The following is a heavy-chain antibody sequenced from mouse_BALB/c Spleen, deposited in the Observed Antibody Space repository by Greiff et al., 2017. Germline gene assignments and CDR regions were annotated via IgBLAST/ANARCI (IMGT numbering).Heavy chain of an antibody. Sequence: EVQLQQSGAELVKPGASVKLSCTASGFNIKDTYMHWVKQRPEQGLEWIGRIDPANGNTKYDPKFQGKATITADTSSNTAYLQLSSLTSEDTAVYYCARDDDDGYYGERFAYWGQGTLVTVSA. CDR2: IDPANGNT. V-gene: IGHV14-3*02. CDR3: ARDDDDGYYGERFAY. D-gene: IGHD2-3*01. CDR1: GFNIKDTY. J-gene: IGHJ3*01.